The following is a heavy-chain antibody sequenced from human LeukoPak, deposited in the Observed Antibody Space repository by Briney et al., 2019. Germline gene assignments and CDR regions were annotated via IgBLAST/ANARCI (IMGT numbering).Heavy chain of an antibody. CDR3: ATHYDILTGYRY. Sequence: ASVKVSCKVSGYTLTEFSMHWVRQAPGKGLEWMGGFDPEDGETIYAQKFQGRVTMTEDTSTDTAYMELSSLRSEDTAVYYCATHYDILTGYRYWGQGTLVTVSS. CDR2: FDPEDGET. V-gene: IGHV1-24*01. J-gene: IGHJ4*02. CDR1: GYTLTEFS. D-gene: IGHD3-9*01.